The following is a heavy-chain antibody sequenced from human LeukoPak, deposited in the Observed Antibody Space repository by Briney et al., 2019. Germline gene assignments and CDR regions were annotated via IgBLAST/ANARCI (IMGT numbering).Heavy chain of an antibody. Sequence: GGSLRLSCAASGFTVSSNYMSWVRQAPGKGLEWVSVIYSGGSTYYADSVKGRFTISRDSSKNTLYLQMNSLRAEDTAVYYCARDSLGMSTLDSWGQGTLVTVSS. CDR3: ARDSLGMSTLDS. CDR2: IYSGGST. V-gene: IGHV3-53*01. D-gene: IGHD5/OR15-5a*01. J-gene: IGHJ4*02. CDR1: GFTVSSNY.